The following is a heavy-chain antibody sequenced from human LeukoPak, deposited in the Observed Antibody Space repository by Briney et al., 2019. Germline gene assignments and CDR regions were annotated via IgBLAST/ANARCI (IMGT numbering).Heavy chain of an antibody. Sequence: SETLSLTCTVSGGSISSYYWSWIRQPPGKGLEWIGYIYYSGSTNYNPSLKSRVTISVDTSKNQFSLKLSSVTAADTAVYYCARETPYLYSNGWYGATGIGDWGQGTLVTVSS. D-gene: IGHD6-19*01. CDR1: GGSISSYY. CDR3: ARETPYLYSNGWYGATGIGD. J-gene: IGHJ4*02. CDR2: IYYSGST. V-gene: IGHV4-59*12.